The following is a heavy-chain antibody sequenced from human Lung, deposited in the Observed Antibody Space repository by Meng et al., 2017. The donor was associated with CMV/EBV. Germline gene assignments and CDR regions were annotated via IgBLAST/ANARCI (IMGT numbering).Heavy chain of an antibody. CDR3: ARYYCSGSSCYTTNWFDP. J-gene: IGHJ5*02. Sequence: SXTXSLXXTVSAASISSHYWSWIRQSPGKGLEWIGYMYYSGISNYNPSLGGRATILLDMSKNQFSLKLTSVTAADTAVYFCARYYCSGSSCYTTNWFDPLGQGXQVTVSS. CDR1: AASISSHY. V-gene: IGHV4-59*11. CDR2: MYYSGIS. D-gene: IGHD2-8*02.